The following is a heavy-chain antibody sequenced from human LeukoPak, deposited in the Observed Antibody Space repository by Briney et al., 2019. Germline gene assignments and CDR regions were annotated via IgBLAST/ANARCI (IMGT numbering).Heavy chain of an antibody. CDR2: INHSGST. CDR3: ARIEGAHYDILTGYPDY. CDR1: GGSFSGYY. D-gene: IGHD3-9*01. J-gene: IGHJ4*02. V-gene: IGHV4-34*01. Sequence: SETLSLTCAVYGGSFSGYYWSWIRQPPGKGLEWIGEINHSGSTNYNPSLKSRVTISVDTSKNQFSLKLSSVTAADTAVYYCARIEGAHYDILTGYPDYWGQGPRVTGPS.